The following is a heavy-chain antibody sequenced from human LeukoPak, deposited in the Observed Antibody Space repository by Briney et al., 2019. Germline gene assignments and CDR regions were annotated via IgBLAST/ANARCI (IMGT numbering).Heavy chain of an antibody. V-gene: IGHV3-66*01. CDR2: MYSGGST. Sequence: GGSLRLSCAASGFTFSSYGMHWVRQAPGKGLEWVSVMYSGGSTYYADSVKGRFTISRDNPKNTLYLQMNSLRAEDTAVYYCARNYDSSGYGYYYYAMDVWGQGTTVTVSS. CDR1: GFTFSSYG. CDR3: ARNYDSSGYGYYYYAMDV. D-gene: IGHD3-22*01. J-gene: IGHJ6*02.